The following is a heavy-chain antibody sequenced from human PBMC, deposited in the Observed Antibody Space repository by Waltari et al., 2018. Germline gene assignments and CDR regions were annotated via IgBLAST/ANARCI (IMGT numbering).Heavy chain of an antibody. CDR2: IIPIFGTA. D-gene: IGHD2-21*01. J-gene: IGHJ2*01. CDR1: GGTFSSYA. Sequence: QVQLVQSGAEVKKPGSSVKVSCKASGGTFSSYAISWVRQAPGQGLEWMGGIIPIFGTANYAQKFQGRVTITADESTSTAYMELSSLRSEDTAVYYCANPGRCGGDCSLYWYFDLWGRGTLVTVSS. CDR3: ANPGRCGGDCSLYWYFDL. V-gene: IGHV1-69*12.